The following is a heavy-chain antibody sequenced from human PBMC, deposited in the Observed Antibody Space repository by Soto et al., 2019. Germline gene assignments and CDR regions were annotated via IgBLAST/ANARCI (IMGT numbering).Heavy chain of an antibody. CDR3: AREASGLRYFDWLLDY. CDR2: IYYSGST. CDR1: GGSISSGGYY. J-gene: IGHJ4*02. D-gene: IGHD3-9*01. V-gene: IGHV4-31*03. Sequence: SETLSLTCTVSGGSISSGGYYWSWIRQHPGKGLEWIGYIYYSGSTYYNPSLKSRVTISVDTSKNQFSLKLSSVTAADTAVYYCAREASGLRYFDWLLDYWGQGTLVTVSS.